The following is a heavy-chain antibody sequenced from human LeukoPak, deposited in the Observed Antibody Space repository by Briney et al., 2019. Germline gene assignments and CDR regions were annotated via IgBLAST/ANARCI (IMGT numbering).Heavy chain of an antibody. Sequence: PGGSLRLSCAASGFTFSSYEMNWVRQAPGKGLEWVSYINSSGSTIYYADSVKGRFTISRDNAKNSLYLPMTSLRAEDTAVYYCARESAGYCTNGVCYLFDYWGQGTLVTVSS. CDR1: GFTFSSYE. V-gene: IGHV3-48*03. CDR2: INSSGSTI. CDR3: ARESAGYCTNGVCYLFDY. J-gene: IGHJ4*02. D-gene: IGHD2-8*01.